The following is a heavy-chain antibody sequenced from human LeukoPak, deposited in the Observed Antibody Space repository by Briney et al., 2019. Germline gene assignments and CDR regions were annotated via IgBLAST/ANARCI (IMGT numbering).Heavy chain of an antibody. J-gene: IGHJ3*02. CDR1: GGTFSSYA. CDR3: ARWSSGWWALDI. Sequence: ASVKVSCKASGGTFSSYAISWVRQAPGQGLEWMGGIIPIFGTANYAQKFQGRVTITADESTSTAYMELSSLRSEDTAVYYCARWSSGWWALDIWGQGTMVTVSS. CDR2: IIPIFGTA. D-gene: IGHD6-19*01. V-gene: IGHV1-69*13.